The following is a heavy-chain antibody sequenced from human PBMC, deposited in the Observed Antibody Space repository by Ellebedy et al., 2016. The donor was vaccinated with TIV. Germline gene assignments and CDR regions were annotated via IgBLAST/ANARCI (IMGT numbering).Heavy chain of an antibody. CDR3: AKGRGSSDAFDI. J-gene: IGHJ3*02. D-gene: IGHD2-2*01. V-gene: IGHV3-23*01. CDR1: GFTFSRNV. Sequence: GGSLRLXCAASGFTFSRNVMSWVRQAPGKGLEWVSSIGGSAGSTYDADSVKGRFTISRDNSKSTLYLQINSLTVADTPIYYCAKGRGSSDAFDIWGQGTTVTVSS. CDR2: IGGSAGST.